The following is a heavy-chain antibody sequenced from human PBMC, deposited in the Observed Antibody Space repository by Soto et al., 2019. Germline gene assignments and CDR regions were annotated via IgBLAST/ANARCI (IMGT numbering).Heavy chain of an antibody. CDR2: INHSGST. CDR3: ARKRLHSRSRDSHYYFHGMDV. CDR1: GGSFSGYY. Sequence: SETLSLTCAVYGGSFSGYYWSWIRQPPGKGLEWIGEINHSGSTNYNPSLKSRVTISVDSSKNLFSLTLSSVTAADTAVYYCARKRLHSRSRDSHYYFHGMDVWGQGTTGTAP. J-gene: IGHJ6*02. D-gene: IGHD6-13*01. V-gene: IGHV4-34*01.